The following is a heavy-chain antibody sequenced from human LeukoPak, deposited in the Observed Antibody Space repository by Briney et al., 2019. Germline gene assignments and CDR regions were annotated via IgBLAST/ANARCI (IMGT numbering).Heavy chain of an antibody. CDR1: GFTFSSYS. CDR3: ARDLYYGSGSPHM. Sequence: GGSLRLSCAASGFTFSSYSMNWVRQAPGKGLEWVSSISSSSSYIYYADSVKGRFTISGDNAKNSLYLQMNSLRAEDTAVYYCARDLYYGSGSPHMWGQGTLVTVSS. CDR2: ISSSSSYI. D-gene: IGHD3-10*01. V-gene: IGHV3-21*01. J-gene: IGHJ4*02.